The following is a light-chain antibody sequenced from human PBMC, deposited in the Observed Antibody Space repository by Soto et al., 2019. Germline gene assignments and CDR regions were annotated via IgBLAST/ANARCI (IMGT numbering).Light chain of an antibody. J-gene: IGLJ1*01. Sequence: QSALTQPPSASGSPGQSVTISCTGTSSDVGGYNYVSWYQQHPGKAPKLVISEVSQRPSGVPDRFSGSKSGNTASLTVSGLQAEDEADYYCCSYAGSTSYVFGTGTQLTVL. CDR3: CSYAGSTSYV. CDR2: EVS. CDR1: SSDVGGYNY. V-gene: IGLV2-8*01.